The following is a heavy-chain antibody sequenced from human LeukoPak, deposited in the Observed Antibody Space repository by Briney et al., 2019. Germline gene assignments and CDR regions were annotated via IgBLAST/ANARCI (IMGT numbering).Heavy chain of an antibody. V-gene: IGHV3-7*01. CDR3: VRDKVVGATHFDC. D-gene: IGHD1-26*01. J-gene: IGHJ4*02. CDR2: IKQDGSEK. CDR1: GFTSGFTFSDAW. Sequence: GGSLRLSCAASGFTSGFTFSDAWMSWVRQAPGKGLEWVANIKQDGSEKFYVDSLKGRFTISRDNAKNLLYLQMSSLRAEDTAVYYCVRDKVVGATHFDCWGQGTLVTVSS.